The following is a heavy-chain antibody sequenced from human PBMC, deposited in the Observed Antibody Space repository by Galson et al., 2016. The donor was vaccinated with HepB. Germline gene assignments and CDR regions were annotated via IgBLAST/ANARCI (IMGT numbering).Heavy chain of an antibody. CDR2: INPSGGT. CDR1: GGSITSSY. D-gene: IGHD3-3*01. Sequence: SETLSLTCNVSGGSITSSYWSWIRQPPGKGLEWIGYINPSGGTYYNSSLKSRVTISVDTSKKQFSLNLRSVTAADTAVYYCARSQYDFWSGYFDSWGQGTLVTVSS. J-gene: IGHJ4*02. V-gene: IGHV4-59*01. CDR3: ARSQYDFWSGYFDS.